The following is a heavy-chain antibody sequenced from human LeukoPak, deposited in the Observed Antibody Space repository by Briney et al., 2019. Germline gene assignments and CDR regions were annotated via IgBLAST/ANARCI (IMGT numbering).Heavy chain of an antibody. CDR3: ARGPGYSYGFPYYYYGMDV. J-gene: IGHJ6*02. D-gene: IGHD5-18*01. CDR2: INHSGST. Sequence: SETLSLTCAVYGGSFSGYYWSWIRQPPGKGLEWIGEINHSGSTNYNPSLKSRVTISVDTPKNQFSLKLSSVTAADTAVYYCARGPGYSYGFPYYYYGMDVWGQGTTVTVS. V-gene: IGHV4-34*01. CDR1: GGSFSGYY.